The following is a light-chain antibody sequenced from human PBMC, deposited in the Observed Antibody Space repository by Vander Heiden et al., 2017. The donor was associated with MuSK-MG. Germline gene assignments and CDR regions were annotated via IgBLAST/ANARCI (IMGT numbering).Light chain of an antibody. J-gene: IGLJ2*01. CDR3: HTWDINTGV. V-gene: IGLV3-1*01. CDR2: HDT. Sequence: SYELTQTPSVSVSPGQTASITCSGDKLGEKTASWYQHKPGQSPLLVIFHDTKRPSGIPERFSASNSGNPATLTISGTQAMDEADYYCHTWDINTGVFGGGTQLTLL. CDR1: KLGEKT.